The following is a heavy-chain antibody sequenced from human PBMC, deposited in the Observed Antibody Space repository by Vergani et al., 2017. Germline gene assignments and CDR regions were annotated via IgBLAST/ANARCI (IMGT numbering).Heavy chain of an antibody. V-gene: IGHV3-13*01. CDR1: GFTFSTYD. CDR2: IGTAGDT. Sequence: EVQLVESGGGLVQPGGSLRLSCAASGFTFSTYDMHWVRQATGKGLEWVSAIGTAGDTYYPGSVKGRFTISRENAKNSLYLQVNGLRAGDTAVYYCARRDSSSPALDDWGQGTLVTVSS. CDR3: ARRDSSSPALDD. J-gene: IGHJ4*02. D-gene: IGHD6-6*01.